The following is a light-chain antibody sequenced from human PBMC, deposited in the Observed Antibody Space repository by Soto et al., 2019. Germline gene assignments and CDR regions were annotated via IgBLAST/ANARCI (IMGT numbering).Light chain of an antibody. CDR1: SSDIGGYNY. J-gene: IGLJ2*01. CDR2: EVS. CDR3: SSYTSISTLVV. Sequence: QSVQTQPASVSGSPGQSITISCSGTSSDIGGYNYVSWYQQHPGKAPKLMIYEVSHRPSGVSSRFSGSKSGNTASLTISGLQAEDESDYYCSSYTSISTLVVFGGGTKLTVL. V-gene: IGLV2-14*01.